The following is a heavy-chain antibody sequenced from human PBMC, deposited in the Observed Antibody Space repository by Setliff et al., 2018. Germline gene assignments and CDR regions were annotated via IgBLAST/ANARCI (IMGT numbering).Heavy chain of an antibody. Sequence: SETLSLTCAVYGGSISSSNWWTWVRQPPGKGLEWIGEVYHSGNTNYNPSLESRLSISVDKSRNQFSLRLTSVTAADTAVYYCAREWGSSSWSSPRYYYYGMDVWGQGTTVTVSS. D-gene: IGHD6-13*01. V-gene: IGHV4-4*02. CDR3: AREWGSSSWSSPRYYYYGMDV. CDR2: VYHSGNT. J-gene: IGHJ6*02. CDR1: GGSISSSNW.